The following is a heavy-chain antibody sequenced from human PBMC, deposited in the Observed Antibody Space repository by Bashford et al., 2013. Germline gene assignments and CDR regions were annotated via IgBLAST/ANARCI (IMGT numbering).Heavy chain of an antibody. J-gene: IGHJ3*02. D-gene: IGHD3-22*01. V-gene: IGHV3-30*18. CDR1: GFTFSSYG. CDR3: AKMAYYDSSGYYYSAFDN. CDR2: ISYDGSNK. Sequence: GGSLRLSCAASGFTFSSYGMHWVRQAPGKGLEWVAVISYDGSNKYYADSVKGRFTISRDNSKNTLYLQMNSLRAEDTAVYYCAKMAYYDSSGYYYSAFDNLGPRDNGHPSPQ.